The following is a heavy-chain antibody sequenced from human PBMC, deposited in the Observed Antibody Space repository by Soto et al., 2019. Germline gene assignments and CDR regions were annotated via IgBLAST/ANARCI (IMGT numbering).Heavy chain of an antibody. D-gene: IGHD1-1*01. Sequence: QVQLVQSGAEVKKPGSSVKVSCKASGGTFSSYAISWVRQAPGQGLEWMGGIIPIFGTANYAQKFQGRVTITADESTSTADMELSSLRSEDTAVYYCARNGRTGTLYYSGMDVWGQGTTVTVSS. J-gene: IGHJ6*02. CDR3: ARNGRTGTLYYSGMDV. CDR2: IIPIFGTA. CDR1: GGTFSSYA. V-gene: IGHV1-69*12.